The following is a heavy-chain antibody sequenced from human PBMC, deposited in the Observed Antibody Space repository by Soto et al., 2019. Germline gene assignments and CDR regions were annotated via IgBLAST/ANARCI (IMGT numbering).Heavy chain of an antibody. CDR1: GGSITSSSYY. V-gene: IGHV4-39*01. CDR3: ARQRTTVVTQAYFDH. CDR2: IYYSGRS. Sequence: TSETLSLTCTVSGGSITSSSYYWGWIRQPPGKGLEWIGGIYYSGRSSYNPSLKSRVTMSVDASKNQFSLTLNSVTAADAAVYYCARQRTTVVTQAYFDHWGQGTLVTVSS. J-gene: IGHJ4*02. D-gene: IGHD4-17*01.